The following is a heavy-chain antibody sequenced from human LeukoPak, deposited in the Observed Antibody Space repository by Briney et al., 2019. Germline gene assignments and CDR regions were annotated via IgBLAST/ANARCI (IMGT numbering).Heavy chain of an antibody. CDR2: ISYDGNNQ. CDR3: ARVGSRYCSGANCYDGV. D-gene: IGHD2-15*01. J-gene: IGHJ4*02. V-gene: IGHV3-30-3*01. Sequence: HPGTSLRLSCAVSGFAFSSLAVHWVRQAPGKGLEWVAFISYDGNNQYYADSVKGRFTISRDNSKNTLYLQMNNLRAEDTAIYYCARVGSRYCSGANCYDGVWGQGTLVSVSS. CDR1: GFAFSSLA.